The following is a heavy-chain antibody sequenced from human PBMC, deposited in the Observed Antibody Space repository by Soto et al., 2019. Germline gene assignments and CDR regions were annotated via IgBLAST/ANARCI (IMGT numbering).Heavy chain of an antibody. CDR2: IDPSDSYT. Sequence: LKISCKGSGYSFTSYWISWVRQMPGKGLEWMGRIDPSDSYTNYSPSFQGHVTISADKSISTAYLQWSSLKASDTAMYYCARSSGPTYYYDSSGYYYFDYWGQGTLVTVSS. CDR3: ARSSGPTYYYDSSGYYYFDY. CDR1: GYSFTSYW. J-gene: IGHJ4*02. D-gene: IGHD3-22*01. V-gene: IGHV5-10-1*01.